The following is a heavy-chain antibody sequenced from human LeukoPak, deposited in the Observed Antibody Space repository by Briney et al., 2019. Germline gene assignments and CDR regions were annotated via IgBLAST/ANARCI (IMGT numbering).Heavy chain of an antibody. CDR2: IYYSGST. V-gene: IGHV4-59*01. J-gene: IGHJ4*02. CDR3: AREKWTFDY. Sequence: SETLSLTCTVSGGSISSYYWSWIRQPPGKGLEWIGYIYYSGSTNYNPSLKSRVTISVDTSKNQFSLKLSSVTAADPAVYYCAREKWTFDYWGQRTLVTVSS. CDR1: GGSISSYY. D-gene: IGHD1-26*01.